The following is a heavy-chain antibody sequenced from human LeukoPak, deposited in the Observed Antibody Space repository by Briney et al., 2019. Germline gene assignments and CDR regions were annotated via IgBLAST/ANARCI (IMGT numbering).Heavy chain of an antibody. Sequence: GGSLRLSCAASGFTFSSYAMSWVRRAPGKGLEWVSAISGSGGSTYYADSVKGRFTISRDNSKNTLYLQMNSLRAEDTAVYYCARNVVVTATYFDYWGQGTLVTVSS. CDR1: GFTFSSYA. V-gene: IGHV3-23*01. CDR3: ARNVVVTATYFDY. CDR2: ISGSGGST. J-gene: IGHJ4*02. D-gene: IGHD2-21*02.